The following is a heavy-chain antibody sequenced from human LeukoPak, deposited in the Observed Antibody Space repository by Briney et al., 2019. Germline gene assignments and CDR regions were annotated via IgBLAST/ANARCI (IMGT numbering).Heavy chain of an antibody. Sequence: GGSLRLSCAASGFTVSSNYMSWVRQAPGKGREWVSVIYSGGSTYYADSVKGRFTISRDNSKNTLYLQMNSLIAEHTAVYYCARTDRRVYFGYWGQGILVTASS. CDR3: ARTDRRVYFGY. V-gene: IGHV3-53*01. J-gene: IGHJ4*02. CDR2: IYSGGST. D-gene: IGHD3-16*02. CDR1: GFTVSSNY.